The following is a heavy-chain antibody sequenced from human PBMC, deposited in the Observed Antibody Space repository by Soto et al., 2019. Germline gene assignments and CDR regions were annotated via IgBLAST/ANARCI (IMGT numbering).Heavy chain of an antibody. J-gene: IGHJ6*02. D-gene: IGHD2-2*03. CDR1: GFPFSNYN. CDR3: ARGLDIAHYYGMDV. V-gene: IGHV3-48*01. CDR2: ISSSSTSI. Sequence: EVQLVESGGGLVQPGGSLRLSCAASGFPFSNYNMDWVRQAPGKGLEWVSYISSSSTSIFYADYVKGRFTISRDNAKNSLYLQMSILRAEDTAVYYCARGLDIAHYYGMDVWGPGTTVTVSS.